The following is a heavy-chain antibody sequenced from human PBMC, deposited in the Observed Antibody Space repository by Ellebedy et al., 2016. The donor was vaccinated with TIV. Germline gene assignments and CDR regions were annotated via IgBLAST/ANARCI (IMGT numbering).Heavy chain of an antibody. CDR3: ARVGASDGNPLDS. Sequence: SETLSLXXVVSGAYISSTNWWSWVRPPPGRGLECLGQIYHTGSTTYTPSLRSRVTISVDKSKNQFSLILSSVTAADTAVYYCARVGASDGNPLDSWGQGTLVTVSS. V-gene: IGHV4-4*02. J-gene: IGHJ4*02. CDR1: GAYISSTNW. D-gene: IGHD5-24*01. CDR2: IYHTGST.